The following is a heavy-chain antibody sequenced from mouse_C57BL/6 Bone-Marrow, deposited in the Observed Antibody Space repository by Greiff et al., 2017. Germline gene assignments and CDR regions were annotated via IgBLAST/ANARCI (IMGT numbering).Heavy chain of an antibody. D-gene: IGHD1-1*01. CDR2: IYPRSGNT. J-gene: IGHJ3*01. CDR3: ARDYYGSSSWFAY. Sequence: VMLVESGAELARPGASVKLSCKASGYTFTSYGISGVKQRTGQGLEWIGEIYPRSGNTYYNEKFKGKATLTADKSSSTAYMELRSLPSEDSAVYFCARDYYGSSSWFAYWGQGTLVTVSA. CDR1: GYTFTSYG. V-gene: IGHV1-81*01.